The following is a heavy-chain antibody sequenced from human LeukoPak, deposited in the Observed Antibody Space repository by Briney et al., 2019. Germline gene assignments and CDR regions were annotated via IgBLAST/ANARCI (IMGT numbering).Heavy chain of an antibody. D-gene: IGHD5-24*01. J-gene: IGHJ4*02. CDR1: GGSISSRNW. CDR3: AKDRSARDGYNFGPDY. V-gene: IGHV4-4*02. CDR2: IYHSGST. Sequence: PSETLSLTCAVSGGSISSRNWWSWVRQPPGKGLEWIGEIYHSGSTNYNPSLTSRVTISVDKSKNQFSLKLSSVTAADTAVYYCAKDRSARDGYNFGPDYWGQGTLVTVSS.